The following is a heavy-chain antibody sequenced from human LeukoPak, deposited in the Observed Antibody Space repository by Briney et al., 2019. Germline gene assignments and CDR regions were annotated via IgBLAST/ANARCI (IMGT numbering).Heavy chain of an antibody. Sequence: SVKVSCKASGGTFSSYAISWVRQAPGQGLEWMGGIIPIFGTANYAQKFQGRVTITTHESTSTAYMELSSLRSEETAVYYCGLLGNYGWYFDYWGQGTLVTVSS. CDR2: IIPIFGTA. CDR1: GGTFSSYA. D-gene: IGHD4-11*01. J-gene: IGHJ4*02. CDR3: GLLGNYGWYFDY. V-gene: IGHV1-69*05.